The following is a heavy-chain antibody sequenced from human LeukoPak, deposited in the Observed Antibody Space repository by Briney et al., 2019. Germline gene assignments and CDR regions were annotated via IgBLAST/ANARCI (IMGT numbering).Heavy chain of an antibody. Sequence: PSETLSLTCTVSGGSISTYYWSWIRQPPGKGLEWIAYIYYNGSTNYNPSLKSRVTISVDTSKNLFSLKLSSVTAADTAVYYCARGGSYYGYFDYWGHGALVTVSS. CDR1: GGSISTYY. CDR2: IYYNGST. CDR3: ARGGSYYGYFDY. D-gene: IGHD1-26*01. J-gene: IGHJ4*01. V-gene: IGHV4-59*01.